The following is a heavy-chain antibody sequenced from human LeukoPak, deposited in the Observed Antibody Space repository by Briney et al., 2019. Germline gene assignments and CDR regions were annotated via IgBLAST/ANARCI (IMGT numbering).Heavy chain of an antibody. V-gene: IGHV4-34*01. CDR1: GGSFSGYY. J-gene: IGHJ6*03. CDR2: INHSGST. Sequence: PSETLSLTCAVYGGSFSGYYWSWIRQPPGKGLEWIGEINHSGSTNYNPSLKSRVTISVDTSKNQFSLKLSSVTAADTAVYYCARGRRYYYDSSGYRRPYYYMDVWGKGTTVTVSS. CDR3: ARGRRYYYDSSGYRRPYYYMDV. D-gene: IGHD3-22*01.